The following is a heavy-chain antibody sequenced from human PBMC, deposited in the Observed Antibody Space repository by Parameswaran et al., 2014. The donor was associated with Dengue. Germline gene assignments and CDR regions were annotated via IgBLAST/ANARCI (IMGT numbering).Heavy chain of an antibody. V-gene: IGHV1-8*01. D-gene: IGHD4-23*01. CDR3: ARARRITPRPSNFDY. Sequence: VRQMPGKGLEWMGWMNPNSGNTGYAQKFQGRVTMTRNTSISTAYMELSSLRSEDTAVYYCARARRITPRPSNFDYWGQGTLVTVSS. CDR2: MNPNSGNT. J-gene: IGHJ4*02.